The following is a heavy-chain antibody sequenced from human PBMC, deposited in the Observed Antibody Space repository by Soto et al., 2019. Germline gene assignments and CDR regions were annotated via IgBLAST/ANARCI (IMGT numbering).Heavy chain of an antibody. CDR2: ISGGGDST. CDR3: AKRSLTPAAMKSPFDY. V-gene: IGHV3-23*01. D-gene: IGHD2-2*01. J-gene: IGHJ4*02. CDR1: GFTFSNYA. Sequence: EVQLLESGGGLVQPGGSLRLSCAAPGFTFSNYAMSWVRQAPGKGLEWVLTISGGGDSTYYADSVKGRFTISRDNSKNTLYLQVNSLRAEDTAAYYCAKRSLTPAAMKSPFDYWGQGTLVTVSS.